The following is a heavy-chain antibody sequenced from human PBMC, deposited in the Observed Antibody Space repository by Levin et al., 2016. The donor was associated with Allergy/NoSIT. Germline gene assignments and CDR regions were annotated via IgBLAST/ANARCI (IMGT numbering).Heavy chain of an antibody. Sequence: WIRQPPGKGLEWVGRIKSKTDGGTTDYAAPVKGRFTISRDDSKNTLYLQMNSLKTEDTAVYYCTTDYHCTNGVCTVGFDYWGQGTLVTVSS. J-gene: IGHJ4*02. CDR3: TTDYHCTNGVCTVGFDY. D-gene: IGHD2-8*01. CDR2: IKSKTDGGTT. V-gene: IGHV3-15*01.